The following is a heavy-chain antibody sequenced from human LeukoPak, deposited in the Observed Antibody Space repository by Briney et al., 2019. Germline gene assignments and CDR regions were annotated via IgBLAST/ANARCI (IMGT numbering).Heavy chain of an antibody. Sequence: GSLRLSYAASGFTFSSYSMNWVRQPPGKGLEWIGSMYYSGNTYYNPSLKSRVIISVDTSKNQFSLKLSSVTAADTAVYYCASSRRVPGVSIGYFDSWGQGTLVTVSS. J-gene: IGHJ4*02. CDR2: MYYSGNT. CDR3: ASSRRVPGVSIGYFDS. D-gene: IGHD3-10*01. V-gene: IGHV4-39*01. CDR1: GFTFSSYSMN.